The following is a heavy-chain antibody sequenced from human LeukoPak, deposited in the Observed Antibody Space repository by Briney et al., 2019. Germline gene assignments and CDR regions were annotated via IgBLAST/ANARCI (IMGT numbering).Heavy chain of an antibody. Sequence: GGSLRLSCAASGFTFDDYAMHWVRQAPGKGLEWVSGISWNSGSIGYADSVKGRFTISRDNAKNSLYLQMNSLRAEDTALYYCAKDIGDYENYYYYGMDVWGQGTTVTVSS. J-gene: IGHJ6*02. CDR2: ISWNSGSI. D-gene: IGHD4-17*01. V-gene: IGHV3-9*01. CDR3: AKDIGDYENYYYYGMDV. CDR1: GFTFDDYA.